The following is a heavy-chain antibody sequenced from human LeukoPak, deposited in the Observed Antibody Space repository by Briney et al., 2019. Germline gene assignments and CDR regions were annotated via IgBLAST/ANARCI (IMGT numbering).Heavy chain of an antibody. J-gene: IGHJ5*02. V-gene: IGHV3-30*02. Sequence: GGSLRLSCAASEFTFSSFGMHWVRQAPGKGLEWVAVIWSDGTTKYYADSVKGRFTISRDNSENTLYLQMNSLRAEDTAVYYCVKDRDPWLLQNNWFDPWGQGTLVTVSS. D-gene: IGHD3-22*01. CDR2: IWSDGTTK. CDR3: VKDRDPWLLQNNWFDP. CDR1: EFTFSSFG.